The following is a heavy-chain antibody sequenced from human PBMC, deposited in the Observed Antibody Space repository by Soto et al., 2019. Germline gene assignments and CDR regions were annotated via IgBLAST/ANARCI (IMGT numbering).Heavy chain of an antibody. J-gene: IGHJ6*03. V-gene: IGHV4-31*03. CDR3: ARAVVVVAATGVYYMDV. CDR2: IYYSGST. CDR1: GGSISSVGYY. D-gene: IGHD2-15*01. Sequence: SETLSLTCTVSGGSISSVGYYWSWIRQHPGKGLEWIGYIYYSGSTYYNPSLKSRVTISVDTSKNQFSLKLSSVTAADTAVYYCARAVVVVAATGVYYMDVWGKGTTVTVSS.